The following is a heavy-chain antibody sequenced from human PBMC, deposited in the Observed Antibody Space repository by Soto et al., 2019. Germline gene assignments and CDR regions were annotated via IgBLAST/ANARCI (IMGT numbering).Heavy chain of an antibody. CDR1: GFTFKNRW. Sequence: EVQLVESGGKLVQPGGSLTLSCAASGFTFKNRWMHWVRQAPGGGLVWVSRIHYDGSNTRYADSVNGRFTISRDNAKNTLYLHLSSRKVDDTAAYYCPSDSYHFSSGSARRGHWYFDLWGRGTLVTVSS. V-gene: IGHV3-74*01. CDR2: IHYDGSNT. J-gene: IGHJ2*01. CDR3: PSDSYHFSSGSARRGHWYFDL. D-gene: IGHD3-10*01.